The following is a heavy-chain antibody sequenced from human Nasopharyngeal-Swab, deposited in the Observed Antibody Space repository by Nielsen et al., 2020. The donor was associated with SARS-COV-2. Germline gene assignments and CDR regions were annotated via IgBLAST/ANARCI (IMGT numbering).Heavy chain of an antibody. Sequence: GSLRLSCDVYGGSFSGYYWSWIRKPPGKGLEWIGEINHSGSTNYNPSLKSRVTISVDTSKNQFSLKLSSVTAADTAVYYCARVTPRRNGATFSIDYWGQGTLVTVSS. CDR3: ARVTPRRNGATFSIDY. CDR2: INHSGST. J-gene: IGHJ4*02. V-gene: IGHV4-34*01. CDR1: GGSFSGYY. D-gene: IGHD1-26*01.